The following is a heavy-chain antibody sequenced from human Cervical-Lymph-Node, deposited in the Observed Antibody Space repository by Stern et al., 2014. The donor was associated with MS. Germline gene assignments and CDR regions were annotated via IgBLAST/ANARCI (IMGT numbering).Heavy chain of an antibody. D-gene: IGHD2-15*01. J-gene: IGHJ4*02. CDR3: ARESGYCSGGSCYPLD. Sequence: VQLVESGGGLVKPGGSLRLSCAASGFTFSDYYMSWIRQAPGKGLEWVSYISSSSSYTNYADSVKGRFPISRDTAKNSLYLQMNSLRAEDTAVYYCARESGYCSGGSCYPLDWGQGTLVTVSS. CDR2: ISSSSSYT. V-gene: IGHV3-11*06. CDR1: GFTFSDYY.